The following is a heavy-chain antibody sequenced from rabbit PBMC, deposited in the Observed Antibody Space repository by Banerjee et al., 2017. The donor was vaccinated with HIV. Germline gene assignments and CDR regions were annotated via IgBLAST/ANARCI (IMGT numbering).Heavy chain of an antibody. V-gene: IGHV1S40*01. CDR3: ARDLSYYYDMDL. Sequence: QSLEESGGGLVKPGASLTLTCTASGFTLSSYWMCWVRQAPGKGLEWIACIYAGNSGASYYASWAKGRFTISKTSSTTVTLQMTSLTAADTATYFCARDLSYYYDMDLWGPGTLVTVS. CDR1: GFTLSSYW. CDR2: IYAGNSGAS. J-gene: IGHJ6*01.